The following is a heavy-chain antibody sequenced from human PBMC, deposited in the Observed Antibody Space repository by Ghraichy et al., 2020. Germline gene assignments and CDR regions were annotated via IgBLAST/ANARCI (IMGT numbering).Heavy chain of an antibody. Sequence: GSLRLSCVGSGFSFSAYNMNWVRQAPGKGLEWVSFITSTSRFISYADSVKGRFTVSRDNAQNSLSLQMESLRGEDTAVYYCARASTVVRFYYYDGMDVWGQGTTVTVSS. V-gene: IGHV3-48*01. D-gene: IGHD4-23*01. CDR2: ITSTSRFI. CDR1: GFSFSAYN. J-gene: IGHJ6*02. CDR3: ARASTVVRFYYYDGMDV.